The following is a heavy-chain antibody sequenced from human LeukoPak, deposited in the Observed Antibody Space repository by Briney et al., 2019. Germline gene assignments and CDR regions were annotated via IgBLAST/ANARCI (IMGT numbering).Heavy chain of an antibody. J-gene: IGHJ4*02. CDR2: IIPIFGTA. CDR1: GYSFTSYA. D-gene: IGHD4-23*01. V-gene: IGHV1-69*13. CDR3: ARVTVGDGRLFDY. Sequence: SVKVSCKASGYSFTSYAMNWVRQAPGQGLEWMGGIIPIFGTANYAQKFQGRVTITADESTSTAYMELSSLRSEDTAVYYCARVTVGDGRLFDYWGQGTLVTVSS.